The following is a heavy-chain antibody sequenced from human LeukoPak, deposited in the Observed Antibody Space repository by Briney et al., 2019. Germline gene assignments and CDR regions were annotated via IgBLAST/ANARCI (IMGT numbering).Heavy chain of an antibody. J-gene: IGHJ3*02. Sequence: GGSLRLSCAASGFTFSSYWMHWVRQAPGKGLVWVSRISTDGSSTNSADSVKGRFTISRDNAKNMLYLQMNSLRAEDTAVYYCAKYYCGDCRALNAFDIWGQGTMVTVSS. V-gene: IGHV3-74*01. D-gene: IGHD2-21*01. CDR3: AKYYCGDCRALNAFDI. CDR1: GFTFSSYW. CDR2: ISTDGSST.